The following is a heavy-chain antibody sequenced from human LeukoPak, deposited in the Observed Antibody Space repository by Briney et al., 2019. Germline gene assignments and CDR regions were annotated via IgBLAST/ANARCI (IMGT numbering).Heavy chain of an antibody. J-gene: IGHJ4*02. V-gene: IGHV4-59*08. D-gene: IGHD5-18*01. CDR1: GGYISSYY. CDR2: IYYSGST. CDR3: ARLNSLTAVDTAMAILDY. Sequence: SETLSHTHTVCGGYISSYYWSWIRQPPGKGLEWIGYIYYSGSTNYNPSLKSRVTISVDTSKNQFSLKLSSVTAADTAVYYCARLNSLTAVDTAMAILDYWGQGTLVTVSS.